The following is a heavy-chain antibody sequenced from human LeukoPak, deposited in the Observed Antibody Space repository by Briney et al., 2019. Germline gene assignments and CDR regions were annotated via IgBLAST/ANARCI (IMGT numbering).Heavy chain of an antibody. D-gene: IGHD6-13*01. J-gene: IGHJ6*03. V-gene: IGHV4-59*11. CDR2: IYYSGST. CDR3: ARYSSPFYYYYYYMDV. CDR1: GGSISSHY. Sequence: SETLSLTCTVSGGSISSHYWSWIRQPPGKGLKWIGYIYYSGSTNYNPSLKSRVTISVDTSKNQFSLKLSSVTAADTAVYYCARYSSPFYYYYYYMDVWGKGTTVTVSS.